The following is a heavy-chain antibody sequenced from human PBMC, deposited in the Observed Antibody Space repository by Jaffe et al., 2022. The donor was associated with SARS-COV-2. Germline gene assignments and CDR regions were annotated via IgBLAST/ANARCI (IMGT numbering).Heavy chain of an antibody. CDR1: GFTFSSYG. V-gene: IGHV3-23*01. CDR2: MSNSGDST. D-gene: IGHD5-12*01. CDR3: AKGRYSGYDSHWYFDL. Sequence: EVQLLESGGGLVQPGGSLRLSCAASGFTFSSYGMSWVRQAPGKGLEWVSAMSNSGDSTYYADSVKGRFTISRDNPKNTLYLQMNSLRAEDTAVYYCAKGRYSGYDSHWYFDLWGRGTLVTVSS. J-gene: IGHJ2*01.